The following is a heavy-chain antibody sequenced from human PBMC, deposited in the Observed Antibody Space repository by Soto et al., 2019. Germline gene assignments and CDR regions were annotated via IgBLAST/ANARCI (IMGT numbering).Heavy chain of an antibody. D-gene: IGHD3-22*01. J-gene: IGHJ5*02. CDR1: GYSISSGYY. CDR2: IYHGGST. CDR3: ARVGPWVPYYYDSSPYTFENWFDP. V-gene: IGHV4-38-2*01. Sequence: LSLTCAVSGYSISSGYYWGWLRQPPGKGLEWIGGIYHGGSTYYNPSLNSRVTLSIDMTNNHVSLILNSVTAADTAVYYCARVGPWVPYYYDSSPYTFENWFDPWGQGTLVTVSS.